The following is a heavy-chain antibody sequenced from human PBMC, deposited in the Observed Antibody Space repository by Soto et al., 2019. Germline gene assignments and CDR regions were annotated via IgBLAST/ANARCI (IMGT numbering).Heavy chain of an antibody. D-gene: IGHD3-3*01. CDR3: ARPDTYDLWSGYYITQAPTG. V-gene: IGHV4-39*01. CDR2: IYYSGST. J-gene: IGHJ6*04. CDR1: GGSISSSSYY. Sequence: SETLSLTCTVSGGSISSSSYYWGWIRQPPGKGLEWIGSIYYSGSTYYNPSLKSRVTISVDTSKNQFSLKLSSVTAADTAVYYCARPDTYDLWSGYYITQAPTGWGKGTTVTVSS.